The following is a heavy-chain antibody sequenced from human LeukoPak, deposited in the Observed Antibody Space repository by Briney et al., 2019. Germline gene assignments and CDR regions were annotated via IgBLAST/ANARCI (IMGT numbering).Heavy chain of an antibody. J-gene: IGHJ4*02. V-gene: IGHV4-39*01. CDR3: ARTYSGSYFFPLSFDY. Sequence: GSLRLSCAASGFTFSSYAMSWVRQAPGKGLEWIGSIYYSGSTYYNPSLKSRVTISVDTSKNQFSLKLSSVTAADTAVYYCARTYSGSYFFPLSFDYWGQGTLVTVSS. D-gene: IGHD1-26*01. CDR1: GFTFSSYA. CDR2: IYYSGST.